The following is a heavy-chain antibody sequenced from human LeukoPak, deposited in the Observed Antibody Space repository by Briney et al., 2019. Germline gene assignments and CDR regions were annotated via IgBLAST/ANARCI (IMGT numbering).Heavy chain of an antibody. V-gene: IGHV4-34*01. J-gene: IGHJ4*02. CDR3: ARGYTRFYGVPGRFDY. D-gene: IGHD4-17*01. CDR1: GGSFSGYY. Sequence: SETLSLTCAVYGGSFSGYYWSWTRQPPGKGLEWIGEINHSGSTNYNPSLKSRVTISVDTSKNQFSLKLSSVTAADTAVYYCARGYTRFYGVPGRFDYWGQGTLVTVSS. CDR2: INHSGST.